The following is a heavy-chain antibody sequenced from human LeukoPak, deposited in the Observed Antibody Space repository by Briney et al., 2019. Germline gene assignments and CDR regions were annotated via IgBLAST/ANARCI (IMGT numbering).Heavy chain of an antibody. CDR1: GFTFSSYS. V-gene: IGHV3-48*01. J-gene: IGHJ4*02. Sequence: GGSLRLSCAASGFTFSSYSMNWVRQAPGKGLEWVSYIGSSTSTMFYADSVKGRFTISRDNAKNSLYLQMNSLRAEDTAVYYCAREGPKYGDSMFDYWGQGTLVTVSS. CDR3: AREGPKYGDSMFDY. CDR2: IGSSTSTM. D-gene: IGHD4-17*01.